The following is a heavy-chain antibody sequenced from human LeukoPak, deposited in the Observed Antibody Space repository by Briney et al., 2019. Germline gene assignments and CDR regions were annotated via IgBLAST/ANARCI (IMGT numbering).Heavy chain of an antibody. CDR3: AREDIVVVPAALEYYYYYYMDV. D-gene: IGHD2-2*01. Sequence: GGSLRLSCAASGFTFSSYAMHWVRQAPGKGLEWVAVISYHGSNKYYADSVKGRFTISRDNSKNTLYLQMNSLRAEDTAVYYCAREDIVVVPAALEYYYYYYMDVWGKGTTVTVSS. J-gene: IGHJ6*03. CDR1: GFTFSSYA. CDR2: ISYHGSNK. V-gene: IGHV3-30*01.